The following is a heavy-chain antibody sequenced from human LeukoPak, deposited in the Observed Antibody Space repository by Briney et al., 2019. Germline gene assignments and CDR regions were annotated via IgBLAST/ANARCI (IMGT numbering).Heavy chain of an antibody. CDR3: ASSPGFSVVTADYYYGMDV. Sequence: PSETLSLTCNVSGGSISHTSYYWGWIRQPPGKGLEWIGNIYYTGSTYYNPSLKSRVTISVDTSKNQFSLRLTSVTAADTAVYYCASSPGFSVVTADYYYGMDVWGQGTTVTVSS. CDR1: GGSISHTSYY. V-gene: IGHV4-39*01. J-gene: IGHJ6*02. D-gene: IGHD4-23*01. CDR2: IYYTGST.